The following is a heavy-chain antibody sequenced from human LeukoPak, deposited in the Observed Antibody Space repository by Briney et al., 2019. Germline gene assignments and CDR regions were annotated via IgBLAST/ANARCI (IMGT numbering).Heavy chain of an antibody. Sequence: GGSLRLSCAASGFTFSSYSMSWVRQAPGKGLEWVSSITTSSTYISYADSVKGRFTISRDNAKNSLYLQMNSLRAEDTAEYYCARGKYSSGWFDYWGQGTLVTVSS. V-gene: IGHV3-21*01. CDR3: ARGKYSSGWFDY. CDR1: GFTFSSYS. CDR2: ITTSSTYI. D-gene: IGHD6-19*01. J-gene: IGHJ4*02.